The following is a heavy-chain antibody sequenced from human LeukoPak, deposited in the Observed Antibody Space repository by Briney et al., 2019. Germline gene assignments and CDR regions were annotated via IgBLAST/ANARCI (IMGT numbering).Heavy chain of an antibody. CDR1: GFTFSSYE. V-gene: IGHV3-30*04. CDR3: ARDRESYCGGDCYLDAFDI. J-gene: IGHJ3*02. Sequence: GGSLRLSCAASGFTFSSYEMNWVRQAPGKGLEWVAYIQYDRSNQQYAGSVKGRFSISRDNSKNTLYLQMNSLRAEDTAVYYCARDRESYCGGDCYLDAFDIWGQGTMVTVSS. CDR2: IQYDRSNQ. D-gene: IGHD2-21*02.